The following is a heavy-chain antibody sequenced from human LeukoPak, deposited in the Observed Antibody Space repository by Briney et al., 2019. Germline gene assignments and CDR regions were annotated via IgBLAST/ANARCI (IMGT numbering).Heavy chain of an antibody. J-gene: IGHJ6*02. CDR1: GFTFSSYA. CDR3: ARYDSSGYYYYYGMDV. D-gene: IGHD3-22*01. CDR2: IYSGGST. V-gene: IGHV3-66*01. Sequence: GGSLRLSCAASGFTFSSYAMSWVRQAPGKGLEWVSVIYSGGSTYYADSVKGRFTISRDNSKNTLYLQMNSLGAEDTAVYYCARYDSSGYYYYYGMDVWGQGTTVTVSS.